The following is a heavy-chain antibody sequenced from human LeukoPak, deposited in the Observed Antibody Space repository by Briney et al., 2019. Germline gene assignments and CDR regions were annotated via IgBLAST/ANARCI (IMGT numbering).Heavy chain of an antibody. J-gene: IGHJ4*02. V-gene: IGHV1-46*01. CDR3: ARESDTTVDY. CDR1: GYTFTSYY. CDR2: INPSGGST. Sequence: ASVKVSCKASGYTFTSYYMHWVRQAPGQGLEWMGIINPSGGSTSYAQKFQGRVTMTRGTSTCTAYMELSSLRSEDTAVYYCARESDTTVDYWGQGTLVTVSS. D-gene: IGHD5-18*01.